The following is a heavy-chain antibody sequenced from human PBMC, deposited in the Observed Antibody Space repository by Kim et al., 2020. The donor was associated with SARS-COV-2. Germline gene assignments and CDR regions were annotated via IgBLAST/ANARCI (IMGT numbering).Heavy chain of an antibody. D-gene: IGHD5-18*01. CDR1: GGSISSSSYY. CDR3: MRHGARQFHSLWNTAIVTDYFDY. Sequence: SETLSLTCTVSGGSISSSSYYWGWIRQPPGKGLEWIGSFYYSGSTYYNPSLKSRVTISVDTSKNQFSLKLNSVTAADTAVYYCMRHGARQFHSLWNTAIVTDYFDYWGQGTLVTVSS. J-gene: IGHJ4*02. V-gene: IGHV4-39*01. CDR2: FYYSGST.